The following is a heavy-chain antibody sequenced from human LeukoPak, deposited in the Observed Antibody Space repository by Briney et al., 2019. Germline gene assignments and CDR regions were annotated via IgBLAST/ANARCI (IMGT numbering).Heavy chain of an antibody. V-gene: IGHV4-38-2*02. D-gene: IGHD2-2*01. CDR1: AYSISSGYY. J-gene: IGHJ4*02. CDR3: ARDQGGCSSTSCYDFDY. Sequence: PSETLSLTCAVSAYSISSGYYWGWIRQPPGKGLEWIASISHSGSTFYNPSLRSRVTISVDTSMNHFSLKLSSVTAADTAVYYCARDQGGCSSTSCYDFDYWGQGTLVTVSS. CDR2: ISHSGST.